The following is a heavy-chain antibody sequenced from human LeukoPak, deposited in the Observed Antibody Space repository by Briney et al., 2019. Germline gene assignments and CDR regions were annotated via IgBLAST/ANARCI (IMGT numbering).Heavy chain of an antibody. J-gene: IGHJ5*02. Sequence: SETLSLTCAVYGGSFSGYYCSWIRQPPGKGLEWIGEINHSGSTNYNPSLKSRVTISVDTSKNQFSLKLSSVTAADTAVYYCAREDRTYYDYVWGSYRLNWFDPWGQGTLVTVSS. CDR2: INHSGST. V-gene: IGHV4-34*01. CDR3: AREDRTYYDYVWGSYRLNWFDP. CDR1: GGSFSGYY. D-gene: IGHD3-16*02.